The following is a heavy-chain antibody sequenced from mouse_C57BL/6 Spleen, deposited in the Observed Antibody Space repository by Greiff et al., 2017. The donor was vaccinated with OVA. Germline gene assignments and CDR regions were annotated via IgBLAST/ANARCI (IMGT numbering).Heavy chain of an antibody. J-gene: IGHJ3*01. CDR1: GFSLTSYG. V-gene: IGHV2-2*01. D-gene: IGHD2-3*01. CDR2: IWSGGST. CDR3: ARPIYDGYYVFAY. Sequence: VKLMESGPGLVQPSQSLSITCTVSGFSLTSYGVHWVRQSPGKGLEWLGVIWSGGSTDYNAAFISRLSISKDNSKSQVFFKMNSLQADDTAIYYCARPIYDGYYVFAYWGQGTLVTVSA.